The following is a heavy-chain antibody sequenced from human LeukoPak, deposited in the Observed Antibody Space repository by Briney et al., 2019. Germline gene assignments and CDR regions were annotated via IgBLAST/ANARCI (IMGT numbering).Heavy chain of an antibody. Sequence: PGGSLRLSCAASGFTFSDYAMHWVRQAPGKELEYVSAISSNGGSIHYANSVKGRFTISRDNSKNTLYLQMDSLRAEDTAVYYCGRDFGSGSYYAVGYWGQGTLVTVSS. CDR1: GFTFSDYA. D-gene: IGHD3-10*01. CDR3: GRDFGSGSYYAVGY. V-gene: IGHV3-64*01. J-gene: IGHJ4*02. CDR2: ISSNGGSI.